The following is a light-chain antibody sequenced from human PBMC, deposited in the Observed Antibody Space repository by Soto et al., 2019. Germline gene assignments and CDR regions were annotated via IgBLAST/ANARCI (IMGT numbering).Light chain of an antibody. Sequence: EIVLTQSPGILSLSPGERASLSCGASQSITSSFLAWYQQKPGQAPRLLMYGASSRATGIPDRFSVTGSETDFTLTINRLETEDFAVYFCQQYENSTITFGQGTRLEIK. CDR1: QSITSSF. CDR2: GAS. J-gene: IGKJ5*01. CDR3: QQYENSTIT. V-gene: IGKV3-20*01.